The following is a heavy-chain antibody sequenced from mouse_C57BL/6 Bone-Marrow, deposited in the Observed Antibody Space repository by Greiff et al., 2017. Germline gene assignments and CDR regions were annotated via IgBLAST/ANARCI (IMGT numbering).Heavy chain of an antibody. CDR3: ARGPYDYDSLYAMDY. CDR2: ISDGGSYT. Sequence: EVMLVESGGGLVKPGGSLKLSCAASGFTFSSYAMSWVRQTPEKRLEWVATISDGGSYTYYPDNVKGRFTISRDNAKNNLYLQMSHLKSEDTAMYYCARGPYDYDSLYAMDYWGQGTSVTVSS. J-gene: IGHJ4*01. D-gene: IGHD2-4*01. CDR1: GFTFSSYA. V-gene: IGHV5-4*03.